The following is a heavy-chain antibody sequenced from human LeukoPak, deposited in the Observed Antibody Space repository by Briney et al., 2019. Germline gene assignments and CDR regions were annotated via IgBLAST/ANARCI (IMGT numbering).Heavy chain of an antibody. CDR2: ISGAGTST. V-gene: IGHV3-23*01. CDR1: GFTFSSYA. CDR3: VKVGRGQNGVGDVLPF. D-gene: IGHD2-8*01. Sequence: GGSLRLSCAASGFTFSSYAISWVRQAPGRGLEWVSSISGAGTSTYYADSVKGRFTISRDNSKNTLYLQMNSLRAEDTAAYSCVKVGRGQNGVGDVLPFGGRGPRATVPS. J-gene: IGHJ4*02.